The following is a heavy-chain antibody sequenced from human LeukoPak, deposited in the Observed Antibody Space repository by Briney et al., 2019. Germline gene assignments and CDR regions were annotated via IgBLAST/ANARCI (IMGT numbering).Heavy chain of an antibody. Sequence: GGSLRLSCVVSGLSFDNAWRSWVRQAPGKGLEWVGRIKSKNVGETTEYAAPVQGRFTISRDDSRNTVYLQMSSLKTEDTGVYYCTTGPGKSGYWGQGTLVTVSS. V-gene: IGHV3-15*01. J-gene: IGHJ4*02. CDR3: TTGPGKSGY. CDR2: IKSKNVGETT. CDR1: GLSFDNAW. D-gene: IGHD4-23*01.